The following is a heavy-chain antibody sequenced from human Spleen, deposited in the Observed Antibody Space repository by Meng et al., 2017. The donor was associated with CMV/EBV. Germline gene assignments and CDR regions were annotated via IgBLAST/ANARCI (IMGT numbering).Heavy chain of an antibody. CDR2: IRPHRGDT. V-gene: IGHV1-2*02. D-gene: IGHD7-27*01. CDR1: GYTFTADY. CDR3: ARDNNWGPDY. J-gene: IGHJ4*02. Sequence: SCKASGYTFTADYFHWVRQAPGQGLEWMGWIRPHRGDTNYAQQFQGRVTLTRDTSINTGYMELTRLTSDDTAIYYCARDNNWGPDYWGQGTLVTVSS.